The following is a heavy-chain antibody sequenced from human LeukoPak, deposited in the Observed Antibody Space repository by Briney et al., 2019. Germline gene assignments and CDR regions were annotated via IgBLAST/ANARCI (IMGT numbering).Heavy chain of an antibody. V-gene: IGHV3-9*01. CDR3: AKGAEYGSGSYSVYFDY. CDR2: ISWNSGSI. J-gene: IGHJ4*02. D-gene: IGHD3-10*01. CDR1: GFTFDDYA. Sequence: GGSLRLSCAASGFTFDDYAMHWVRQAPGKGLEWVSGISWNSGSIGYADSVKGRFTISRDNAKNFLYLQMNSLRAEDTALYYCAKGAEYGSGSYSVYFDYWGQGTLVTVSS.